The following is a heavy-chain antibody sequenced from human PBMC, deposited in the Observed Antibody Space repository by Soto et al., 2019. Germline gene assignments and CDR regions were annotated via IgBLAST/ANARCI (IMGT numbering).Heavy chain of an antibody. D-gene: IGHD3-22*01. Sequence: PGGSLRLSCAASGFTFSSYAMHWVRQAPGKGLEWVAVISYDGSNKYYADSVKGRFTISRDNSKNTLYLQMNSLRAEDTAVYYCARDLTYYYDSSGYYGIDYWGQGTLVTVS. CDR3: ARDLTYYYDSSGYYGIDY. J-gene: IGHJ4*02. CDR1: GFTFSSYA. CDR2: ISYDGSNK. V-gene: IGHV3-30-3*01.